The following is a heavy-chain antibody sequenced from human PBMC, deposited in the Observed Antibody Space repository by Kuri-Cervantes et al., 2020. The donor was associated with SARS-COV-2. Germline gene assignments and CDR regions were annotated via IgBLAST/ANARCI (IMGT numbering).Heavy chain of an antibody. CDR3: ARGEGAAPDLDAFDI. D-gene: IGHD1-26*01. V-gene: IGHV1-18*01. Sequence: ASVKDSCNASGYTFTSYGISWVRQAPGQGLEWMGWISAYNGNTNYAQKLQGRVTMTTDTSTSTAYMELRSLRSDDTAVYYCARGEGAAPDLDAFDIWGQGTMVTVSS. CDR1: GYTFTSYG. J-gene: IGHJ3*02. CDR2: ISAYNGNT.